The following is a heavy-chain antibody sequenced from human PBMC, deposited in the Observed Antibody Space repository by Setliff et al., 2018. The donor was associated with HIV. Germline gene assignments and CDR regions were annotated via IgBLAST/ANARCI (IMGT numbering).Heavy chain of an antibody. CDR2: IIPILGVA. CDR3: ARGPEEGDCSGGSCYGNFDP. CDR1: GYSFARYG. J-gene: IGHJ5*02. Sequence: GASVKVSCKASGYSFARYGLSWVRQAPGQGLEWMGGIIPILGVANYAQKFQGRLTITADKSTNTAYMELSSLKSDDTAVYYCARGPEEGDCSGGSCYGNFDPWGQGTLVTVSS. V-gene: IGHV1-69*10. D-gene: IGHD2-15*01.